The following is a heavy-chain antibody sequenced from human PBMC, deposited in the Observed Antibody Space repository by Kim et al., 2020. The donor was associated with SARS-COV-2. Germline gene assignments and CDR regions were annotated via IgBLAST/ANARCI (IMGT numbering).Heavy chain of an antibody. Sequence: GGSLRLSCAASGFTFSSYAMHWVRQAPGKGLEWVAVIWYDGSNKYYADSVKGRFTISRDNSKNTLYLQMNSLRAEDTAVYYCAKEVYSSGWYGMDVWGQGTTVTVSS. CDR3: AKEVYSSGWYGMDV. V-gene: IGHV3-33*06. D-gene: IGHD6-19*01. CDR2: IWYDGSNK. J-gene: IGHJ6*02. CDR1: GFTFSSYA.